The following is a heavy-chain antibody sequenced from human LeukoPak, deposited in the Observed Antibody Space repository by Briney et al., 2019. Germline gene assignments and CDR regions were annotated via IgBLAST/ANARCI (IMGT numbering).Heavy chain of an antibody. CDR1: GFTFSSYW. CDR2: IKQDGSEK. CDR3: AKDDFPTAMVDY. D-gene: IGHD5-18*01. V-gene: IGHV3-7*05. J-gene: IGHJ4*02. Sequence: GGSLRLSCAASGFTFSSYWMSWVRQAPGKGLEWVANIKQDGSEKTYVDSVKGRFTSSRDNSKNTLYLQMNSLRAEDTAVYYCAKDDFPTAMVDYWGQGTLVTVSS.